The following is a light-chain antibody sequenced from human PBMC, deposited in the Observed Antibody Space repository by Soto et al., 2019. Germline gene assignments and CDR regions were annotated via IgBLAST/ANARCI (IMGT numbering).Light chain of an antibody. CDR1: SSKIGSNT. V-gene: IGLV1-44*01. CDR3: AAWDDSLNGHWV. CDR2: SNN. Sequence: QSVLTQPPSASGTPGQRVTISCSGSSSKIGSNTVNWYQQLPGTAPKLLIYSNNPRPSGVPDRFSGSKSGTSASLAISGLQSEDEADYYCAAWDDSLNGHWVFGGGTKVPS. J-gene: IGLJ3*02.